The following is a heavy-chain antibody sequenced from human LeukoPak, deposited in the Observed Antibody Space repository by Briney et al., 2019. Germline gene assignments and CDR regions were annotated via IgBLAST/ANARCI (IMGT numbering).Heavy chain of an antibody. V-gene: IGHV3-48*03. D-gene: IGHD6-19*01. Sequence: GGSLRLSCAASGFTFSIYEMNWVRQAPGKGLEWVSSSSGSTIYYADSVKGRFTISRDNAKNSLYLQMNSLRAEDTAIYYCAREDSSGLDYWGQGTLVTVSP. CDR3: AREDSSGLDY. J-gene: IGHJ4*02. CDR2: SSSGSTI. CDR1: GFTFSIYE.